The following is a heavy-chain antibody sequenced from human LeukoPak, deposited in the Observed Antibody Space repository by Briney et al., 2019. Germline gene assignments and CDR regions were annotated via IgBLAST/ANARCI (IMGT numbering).Heavy chain of an antibody. CDR2: ISSSSSYI. J-gene: IGHJ3*02. Sequence: AGGSLRLSCAASGFTFSSYSMNWVRQAPGKGLEWVSSISSSSSYIYYADSVKGRFTISRDNAKNSLYLQMNSLRAEDTAVYYCARDRLYCSSTSCHAPDAFDIWGQGTMVTVSS. D-gene: IGHD2-2*01. CDR3: ARDRLYCSSTSCHAPDAFDI. CDR1: GFTFSSYS. V-gene: IGHV3-21*01.